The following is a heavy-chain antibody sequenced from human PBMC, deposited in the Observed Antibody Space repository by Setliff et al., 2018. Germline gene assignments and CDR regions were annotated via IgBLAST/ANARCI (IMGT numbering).Heavy chain of an antibody. V-gene: IGHV4-4*07. D-gene: IGHD4-17*01. CDR1: GGSISTYY. Sequence: PSETLSLTCTVSGGSISTYYWSWIRQSAGRGLEWIGHFHTGGATDYNLSLKSRVTISLDMAKKQFSLKVNSVTAADTAVYYCARDKGDGYGVDAYAGGGFDIWGQGTMVTVSS. J-gene: IGHJ3*02. CDR2: FHTGGAT. CDR3: ARDKGDGYGVDAYAGGGFDI.